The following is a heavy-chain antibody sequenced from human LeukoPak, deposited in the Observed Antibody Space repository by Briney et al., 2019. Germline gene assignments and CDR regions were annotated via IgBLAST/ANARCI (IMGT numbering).Heavy chain of an antibody. CDR2: IFTSGST. CDR1: GGSISSYY. J-gene: IGHJ4*02. D-gene: IGHD6-19*01. CDR3: ARSLSSGWFPFDY. Sequence: SETLSLTCTVSGGSISSYYWSWIRQPAGKGLEWIGRIFTSGSTDYNPSLKSRVTMSVDASKNQFSLKLSSVTAADTAVYYCARSLSSGWFPFDYWGQGTLVTVSS. V-gene: IGHV4-4*07.